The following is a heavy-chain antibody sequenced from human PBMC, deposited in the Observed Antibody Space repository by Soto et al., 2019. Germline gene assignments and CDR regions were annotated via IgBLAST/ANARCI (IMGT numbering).Heavy chain of an antibody. D-gene: IGHD5-12*01. CDR3: ARGVSYSGYRDAFDI. V-gene: IGHV1-18*01. Sequence: ASGKVSCKASGYTFTSYGISWVRQAPGQGLEWMGWISAYNGNTNYAQRLQGRVTITTDTSTSTAYMELRSLRSDDTAVYYCARGVSYSGYRDAFDIWGQGTMVTVSS. J-gene: IGHJ3*02. CDR1: GYTFTSYG. CDR2: ISAYNGNT.